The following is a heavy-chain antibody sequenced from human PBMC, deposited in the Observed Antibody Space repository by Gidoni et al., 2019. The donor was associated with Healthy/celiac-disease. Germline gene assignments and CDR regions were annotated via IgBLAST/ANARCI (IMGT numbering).Heavy chain of an antibody. D-gene: IGHD6-6*01. CDR2: IYTSGST. J-gene: IGHJ6*02. CDR3: ASGIFSARPDYYYGMDV. CDR1: GGSISSGSYY. Sequence: QVQLQESGPGLVKPSQTLSLTCTVSGGSISSGSYYWSWIRQPAGKGLEWIGRIYTSGSTNYNPSLKSRVTISVDTSKNQFSLKLSSVTAADTAVYYCASGIFSARPDYYYGMDVWGQGTTVTVSS. V-gene: IGHV4-61*02.